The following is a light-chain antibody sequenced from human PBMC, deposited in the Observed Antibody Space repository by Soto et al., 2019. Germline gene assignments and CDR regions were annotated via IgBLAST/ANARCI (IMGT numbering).Light chain of an antibody. J-gene: IGLJ2*01. CDR1: SSNIGAGYD. CDR2: GNS. V-gene: IGLV1-40*01. CDR3: QSSVSGLSVI. Sequence: QSVLTQPPSVSGAPGQRVTISCTGSSSNIGAGYDVHWYQQLPGTAPKLLIYGNSNRPSGVPDRFSGSKSGTSASLAITGVQAQDEADYICQSSVSGLSVIFGGGTKLTVL.